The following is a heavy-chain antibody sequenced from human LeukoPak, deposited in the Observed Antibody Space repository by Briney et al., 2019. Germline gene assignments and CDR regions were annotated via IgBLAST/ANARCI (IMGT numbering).Heavy chain of an antibody. D-gene: IGHD3-16*01. CDR3: ARHPSPEIIMNFDY. J-gene: IGHJ4*02. CDR2: IYPGDSDT. Sequence: GESLKISCKGSGYSFTNYWIGWVRQMPGKGLEWMGIIYPGDSDTRYSTSFQGQVTISADKSISTAYLQWSSLKASDTAMYHCARHPSPEIIMNFDYWGQGTLVTVSS. V-gene: IGHV5-51*01. CDR1: GYSFTNYW.